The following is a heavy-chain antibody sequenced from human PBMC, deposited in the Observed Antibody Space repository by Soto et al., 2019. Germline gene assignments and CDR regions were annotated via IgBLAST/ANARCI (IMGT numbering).Heavy chain of an antibody. V-gene: IGHV4-4*02. D-gene: IGHD2-8*02. CDR2: IFHDGNT. CDR3: PRHEGWTGPDQ. Sequence: SESLSITGAVSVASIGSAGWWGCVGQPPGKGLEWIAEIFHDGNTNYSPSLKSRVTISVDKSQNQFSLNVYSVTAADTAVYYCPRHEGWTGPDQWGQGTLVTVSS. J-gene: IGHJ5*02. CDR1: VASIGSAGW.